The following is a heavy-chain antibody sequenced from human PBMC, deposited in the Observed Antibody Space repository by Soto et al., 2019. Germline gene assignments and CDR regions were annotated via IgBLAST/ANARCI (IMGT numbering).Heavy chain of an antibody. CDR2: ISSSGSTI. D-gene: IGHD2-15*01. V-gene: IGHV3-48*03. J-gene: IGHJ3*02. CDR3: ARDLGYGVDGAFDI. Sequence: PGGSLRRSCADSGFTFSSYEMNWVRQAPGKGLEWVSYISSSGSTIYYEDSVKGRFTISRDNAKNSLYLQMNSLRAENTAVYYCARDLGYGVDGAFDIWGLWTMVTFYS. CDR1: GFTFSSYE.